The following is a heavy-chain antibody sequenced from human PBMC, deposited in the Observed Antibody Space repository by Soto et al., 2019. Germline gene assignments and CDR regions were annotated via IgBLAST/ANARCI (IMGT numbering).Heavy chain of an antibody. CDR3: ARDPAARRITGTTYYFDY. Sequence: PSQTLSLTCAISADSVSSNSAAWNWIRQSPSRGLEWLGRTYYRSKWYNDYAVSVKSRITINPDTSKNQFSLQLNSVTPEDTAVYYCARDPAARRITGTTYYFDYWGQGTLVTVSS. V-gene: IGHV6-1*01. CDR2: TYYRSKWYN. D-gene: IGHD1-20*01. CDR1: ADSVSSNSAA. J-gene: IGHJ4*02.